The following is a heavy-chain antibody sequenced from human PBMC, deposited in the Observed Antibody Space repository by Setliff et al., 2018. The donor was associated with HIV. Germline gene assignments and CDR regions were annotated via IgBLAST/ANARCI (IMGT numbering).Heavy chain of an antibody. Sequence: PSETLSLTCAVYGGSFSAYHWSWIRQPPGKGLEWIGEINHSGSNNYNPSLKSRVTLSVDTSKNQFSLKMSSVTAADTAVYYCAREGEILVGATAAYFDNWGQGTLVTVSS. J-gene: IGHJ4*02. D-gene: IGHD1-26*01. V-gene: IGHV4-34*01. CDR1: GGSFSAYH. CDR2: INHSGSN. CDR3: AREGEILVGATAAYFDN.